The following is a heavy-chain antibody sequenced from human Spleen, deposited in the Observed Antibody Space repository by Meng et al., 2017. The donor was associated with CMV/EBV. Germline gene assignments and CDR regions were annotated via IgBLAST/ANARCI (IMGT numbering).Heavy chain of an antibody. CDR3: ARALFIGWFDP. CDR2: ISSDGDNR. Sequence: GGSLRLSCAASGFTFNRYTVHWVRQTPGKGLEWVAFISSDGDNRFYADSVKGRFTISRDNSKNTLYLQMNSLRPDDTAVYYCARALFIGWFDPWGQGTLVTVSS. J-gene: IGHJ5*02. D-gene: IGHD1-26*01. V-gene: IGHV3-30-3*01. CDR1: GFTFNRYT.